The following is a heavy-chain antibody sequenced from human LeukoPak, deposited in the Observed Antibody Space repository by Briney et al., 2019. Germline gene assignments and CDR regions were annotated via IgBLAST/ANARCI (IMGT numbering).Heavy chain of an antibody. J-gene: IGHJ5*02. V-gene: IGHV3-23*01. CDR2: ISPSGDIK. CDR1: GFTFSRHG. CDR3: ARDLMVRGVIDWFDP. Sequence: HSGGTLRLSCVASGFTFSRHGMNWVRQAPGKGLEWVSGISPSGDIKYYVDSVKGRFTVSRDNSKNTLYLQINSLRAEDTAVYYCARDLMVRGVIDWFDPWGQGTLVTVSS. D-gene: IGHD3-10*01.